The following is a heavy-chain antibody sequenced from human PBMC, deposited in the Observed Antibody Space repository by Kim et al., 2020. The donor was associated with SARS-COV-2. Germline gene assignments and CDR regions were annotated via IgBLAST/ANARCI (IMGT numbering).Heavy chain of an antibody. Sequence: SETLSLTCTVSGGSISSSSYYWGWIRQPPGKGLEWIGSIYYSGSTYYNPSLKSRVTISVDTSKNQFSLKLSSVTAADTAVYYCARARQPLYYYDSWGQGTLVTVSS. CDR3: ARARQPLYYYDS. J-gene: IGHJ4*02. V-gene: IGHV4-39*07. D-gene: IGHD2-8*01. CDR1: GGSISSSSYY. CDR2: IYYSGST.